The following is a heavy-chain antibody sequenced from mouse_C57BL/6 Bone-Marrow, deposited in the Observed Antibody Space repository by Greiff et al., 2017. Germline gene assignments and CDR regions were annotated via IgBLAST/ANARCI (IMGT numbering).Heavy chain of an antibody. CDR3: ARKGYSNYPNYYAMDY. D-gene: IGHD2-5*01. J-gene: IGHJ4*01. CDR1: GFSLTSYG. Sequence: QVQLKESGPGLVRPSQSLSITCTVSGFSLTSYGVQWVRQSPGKGLEWLGVIWRGGSTDYNAAFISRLSISKDNSKSQVFIKMNSLQADDTAIYYWARKGYSNYPNYYAMDYWGQGTSVTVSS. V-gene: IGHV2-2*01. CDR2: IWRGGST.